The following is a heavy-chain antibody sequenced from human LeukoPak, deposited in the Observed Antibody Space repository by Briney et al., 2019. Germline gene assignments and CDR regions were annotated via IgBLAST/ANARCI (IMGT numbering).Heavy chain of an antibody. CDR1: AFTFSSYS. Sequence: PGGSLRLSCAASAFTFSSYSMNWVRQAPGKGLEWVSSISGSSSYIYYADSVKGRFTVSRDNAKNSLYLQMNSLRAEDTAVYYCARDQSYYNHMDVWGKGTTVTVSS. D-gene: IGHD2/OR15-2a*01. J-gene: IGHJ6*03. CDR3: ARDQSYYNHMDV. CDR2: ISGSSSYI. V-gene: IGHV3-21*01.